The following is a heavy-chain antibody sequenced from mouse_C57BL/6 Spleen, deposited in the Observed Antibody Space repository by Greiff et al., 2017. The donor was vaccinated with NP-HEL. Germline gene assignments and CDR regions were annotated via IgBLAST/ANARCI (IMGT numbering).Heavy chain of an antibody. J-gene: IGHJ1*03. Sequence: VQRVESGAELVKPGASVKLSCKASGYTFTEYTIHWVKQRSGQGLEWIGWFYPGSGSLKYNEKFKDKVTLNADKTSSTVYMGRSRLTSEDSAVYFCARHLSYDGYYEGYVDVWGTGTTVTVSS. CDR1: GYTFTEYT. V-gene: IGHV1-62-2*01. CDR3: ARHLSYDGYYEGYVDV. CDR2: FYPGSGSL. D-gene: IGHD2-3*01.